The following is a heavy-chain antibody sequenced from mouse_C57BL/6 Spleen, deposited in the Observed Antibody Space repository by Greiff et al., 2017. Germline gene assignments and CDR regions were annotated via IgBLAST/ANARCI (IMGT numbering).Heavy chain of an antibody. CDR2: IDPETGGT. Sequence: QVQLQQSGAELVRPGASVTLSCKASGYTFTVYELHWVKQTPVHGLEWIGAIDPETGGTAYNQKFKGKAILTADKSSSTAYMELRSLTSEDSAVYYCTGAAQAHFDYWGQGTTLTVSS. D-gene: IGHD3-2*02. CDR3: TGAAQAHFDY. V-gene: IGHV1-15*01. J-gene: IGHJ2*01. CDR1: GYTFTVYE.